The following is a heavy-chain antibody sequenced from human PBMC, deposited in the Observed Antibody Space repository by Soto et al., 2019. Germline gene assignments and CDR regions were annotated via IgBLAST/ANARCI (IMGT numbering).Heavy chain of an antibody. Sequence: PSETLSLTCTFSCGSLSSGGYYWSLIRQHPGEGLEWIGYIYYSGSTYYNPSLKSRVTISVDTSKNQFSLKLSSVTAADTAVYYCARDAGYCSGGSCSNWFDPWGQGTLVTVSS. V-gene: IGHV4-31*03. CDR2: IYYSGST. CDR1: CGSLSSGGYY. CDR3: ARDAGYCSGGSCSNWFDP. J-gene: IGHJ5*02. D-gene: IGHD2-15*01.